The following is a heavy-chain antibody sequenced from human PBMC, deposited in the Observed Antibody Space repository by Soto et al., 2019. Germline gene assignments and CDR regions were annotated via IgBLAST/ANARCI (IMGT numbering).Heavy chain of an antibody. V-gene: IGHV1-24*01. J-gene: IGHJ6*02. Sequence: QVQLEQSGAEVKKPGASVKVSCKVSGYILTKLSMHWVRQAPGKGLEWIGGFDPEDGETVYAQKFQGRVTMTEDRSTDTAYLELSSRRSEDTAVYYCATSSPANYYYGVDVWGQGTTVTVSS. CDR3: ATSSPANYYYGVDV. D-gene: IGHD2-2*01. CDR2: FDPEDGET. CDR1: GYILTKLS.